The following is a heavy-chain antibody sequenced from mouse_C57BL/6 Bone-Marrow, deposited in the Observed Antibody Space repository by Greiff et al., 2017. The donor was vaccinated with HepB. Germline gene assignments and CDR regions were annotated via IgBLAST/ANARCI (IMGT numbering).Heavy chain of an antibody. CDR3: ARPLSYAMDY. CDR2: IDPSDSYT. V-gene: IGHV1-69*01. J-gene: IGHJ4*01. CDR1: GYTFTSYW. Sequence: VQLQQPGAELVMPGASVKLSCKASGYTFTSYWMHWVKQRPGQGLEWIGEIDPSDSYTNYNQKFKGKSTLTVDKSSSPAYMQLSSLTAEDSAVYYCARPLSYAMDYWGQGTSVTVSS.